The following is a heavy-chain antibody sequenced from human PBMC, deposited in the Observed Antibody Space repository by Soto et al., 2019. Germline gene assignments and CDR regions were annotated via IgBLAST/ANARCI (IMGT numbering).Heavy chain of an antibody. Sequence: GGLVKVSCKASGYTFTGYYMHWVRQAPGQGLEWMGWINPNSGGTNYAQKFQGWVTMTRDTSISTAYMELSRLRSDDTAVYYCARERMMGYDSSGFNYYYYGMDVWGQGTTVTVSS. CDR2: INPNSGGT. J-gene: IGHJ6*02. CDR1: GYTFTGYY. V-gene: IGHV1-2*04. CDR3: ARERMMGYDSSGFNYYYYGMDV. D-gene: IGHD3-22*01.